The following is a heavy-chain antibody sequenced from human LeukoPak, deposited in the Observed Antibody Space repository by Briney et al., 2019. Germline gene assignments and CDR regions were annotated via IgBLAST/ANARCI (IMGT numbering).Heavy chain of an antibody. CDR2: IHHDGGT. J-gene: IGHJ3*01. CDR1: GGSLSGHY. V-gene: IGHV4-34*01. Sequence: NPSETLSLTCAVYGGSLSGHYWSWIRQSPGKGLEWIGDIHHDGGTKYSPSLKSRVSILLDTSKNEVSLRLTPVTAADMALYFCAREPVPQDYGDTVNAYDLWGQGTMVIVSS. CDR3: AREPVPQDYGDTVNAYDL. D-gene: IGHD4-17*01.